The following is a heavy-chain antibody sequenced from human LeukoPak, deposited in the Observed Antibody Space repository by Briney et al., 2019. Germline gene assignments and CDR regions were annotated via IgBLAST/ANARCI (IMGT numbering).Heavy chain of an antibody. CDR3: ARGAVAGTVWFDY. V-gene: IGHV4-34*01. CDR1: GGPFSGYY. Sequence: SETLSLTCAVYGGPFSGYYWSWIRQPPGKGLEWIGEINHSGSTNYNPSLKSRVTISVDTSKNQFSLKLSSVTAADTAVYYCARGAVAGTVWFDYWGQGTLVTVSS. CDR2: INHSGST. D-gene: IGHD6-19*01. J-gene: IGHJ4*02.